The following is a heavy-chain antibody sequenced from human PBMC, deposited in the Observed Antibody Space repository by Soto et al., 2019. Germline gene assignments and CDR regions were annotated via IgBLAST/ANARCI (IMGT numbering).Heavy chain of an antibody. D-gene: IGHD3-22*01. CDR2: INAGNGNT. V-gene: IGHV1-3*01. Sequence: ASVKVSCKASGYSFTSYAMHWVRQAPGQRLEWMGWINAGNGNTKYSQKFQGRVTMTRDTSTSTVYMELSSLRSEDTAVYYCASHYYDSSGYYYFSFDYWGQGTLVTSPQ. J-gene: IGHJ4*02. CDR3: ASHYYDSSGYYYFSFDY. CDR1: GYSFTSYA.